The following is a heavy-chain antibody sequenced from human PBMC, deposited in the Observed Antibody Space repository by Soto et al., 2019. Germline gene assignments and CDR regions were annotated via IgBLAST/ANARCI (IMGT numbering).Heavy chain of an antibody. CDR3: PSSPYYDSSGYYGLRSDYYGMDV. V-gene: IGHV3-48*03. J-gene: IGHJ6*02. Sequence: GGSLRLSCAASGFTFSYFEMNWVRQAPGKGLERVAFISHTDERTDYADSVRGRFTISRDNAKNSLYLQMTRLRADDTAVYYCPSSPYYDSSGYYGLRSDYYGMDVWGQGTTVTVSS. CDR1: GFTFSYFE. CDR2: ISHTDERT. D-gene: IGHD3-22*01.